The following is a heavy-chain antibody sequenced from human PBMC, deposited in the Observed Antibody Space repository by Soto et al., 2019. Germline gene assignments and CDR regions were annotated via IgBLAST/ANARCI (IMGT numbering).Heavy chain of an antibody. CDR2: IYYNGLT. J-gene: IGHJ4*02. V-gene: IGHV4-59*01. CDR1: AGSIRTYY. Sequence: LSLTCTVSAGSIRTYYWTWIRQPPGTGLEWIGYIYYNGLTNYNPSLKSRVTISLDTSKNQFSLKLISVTAADTALYYCARIDAAGRIFDHWGQGAQVTVSS. CDR3: ARIDAAGRIFDH. D-gene: IGHD6-13*01.